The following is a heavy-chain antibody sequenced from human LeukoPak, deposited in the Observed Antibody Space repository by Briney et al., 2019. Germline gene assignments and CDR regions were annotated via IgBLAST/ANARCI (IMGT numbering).Heavy chain of an antibody. CDR3: ARVSLVRGAPDYYFDY. D-gene: IGHD3-10*01. CDR1: GGSITSGGYY. Sequence: PSQTLSLTCTVSGGSITSGGYYWSWIRQPPGKGLEWIGYIHQSGDTYSNPSLKSRATVSMDRSRNQFSLNLSSVTAADTAVYYCARVSLVRGAPDYYFDYWGQGTLVTVSS. V-gene: IGHV4-30-2*01. J-gene: IGHJ4*02. CDR2: IHQSGDT.